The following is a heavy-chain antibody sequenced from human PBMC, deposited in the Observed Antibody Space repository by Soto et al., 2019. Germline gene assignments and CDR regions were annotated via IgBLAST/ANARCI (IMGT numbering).Heavy chain of an antibody. V-gene: IGHV4-31*03. CDR3: ASRMITFGGVIAPLDAFDI. Sequence: ASETLSLTCTVSGGSISSGGYYWSWIRQHPGKGLEWIGYIYYSGSTYYNPSLKSRVTISVDTSKNQFSLKLSSVTAADTAVYYCASRMITFGGVIAPLDAFDIWGQGTMVTVS. J-gene: IGHJ3*02. D-gene: IGHD3-16*02. CDR1: GGSISSGGYY. CDR2: IYYSGST.